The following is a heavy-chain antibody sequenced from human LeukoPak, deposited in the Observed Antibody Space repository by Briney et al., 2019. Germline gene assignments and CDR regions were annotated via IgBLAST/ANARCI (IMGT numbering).Heavy chain of an antibody. CDR2: IRSKAFGGTT. CDR3: TRVGSSFFYFFDF. J-gene: IGHJ4*02. D-gene: IGHD6-13*01. CDR1: GFTLGDYG. V-gene: IGHV3-49*04. Sequence: GRSPRLSCTTSGFTLGDYGLTWVRQAPGKGLEWVGFIRSKAFGGTTEYAASVKGRFTISRDDSKSIAYLQMSSLKTEDTAVYYCTRVGSSFFYFFDFWGQGTLVTVSS.